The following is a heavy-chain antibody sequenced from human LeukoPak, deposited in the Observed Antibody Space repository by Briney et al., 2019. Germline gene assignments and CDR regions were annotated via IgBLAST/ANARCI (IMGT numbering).Heavy chain of an antibody. CDR2: VSTSGVGT. Sequence: GGSLRLSCAASGFAFSAYAMSWIRQAPGKGLEWVSSVSTSGVGTYYADSVRGRFTISRDNSKNTVFLQMNSLRAEDSAVYYCAKDYAVSSIDYWGQGTLVTVSS. V-gene: IGHV3-23*01. CDR1: GFAFSAYA. D-gene: IGHD3-16*01. J-gene: IGHJ4*02. CDR3: AKDYAVSSIDY.